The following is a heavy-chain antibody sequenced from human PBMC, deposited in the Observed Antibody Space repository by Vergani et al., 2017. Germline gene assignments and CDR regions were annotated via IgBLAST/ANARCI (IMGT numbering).Heavy chain of an antibody. CDR1: GYSFTSYW. CDR3: ARGLVVRGVGYWFDP. V-gene: IGHV5-51*01. Sequence: EVQLVQSGAEVKKPGESLKISCKGSGYSFTSYWIGWVRQMPGKGLEWMGIIYPGDSDTRYSPSFQGLVTISADKSISTAYLQWSSLEAADTAMYYCARGLVVRGVGYWFDPWGQGTLVTVSS. D-gene: IGHD3-10*01. CDR2: IYPGDSDT. J-gene: IGHJ5*02.